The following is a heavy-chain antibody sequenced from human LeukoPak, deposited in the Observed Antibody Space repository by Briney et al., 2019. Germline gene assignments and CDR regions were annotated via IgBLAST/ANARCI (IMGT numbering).Heavy chain of an antibody. D-gene: IGHD6-13*01. V-gene: IGHV3-30-3*01. CDR2: ISYDGSIT. J-gene: IGHJ4*02. CDR3: ARRIGAGALDY. Sequence: GRSLRLSCAASGFTSSSYAMHWVRQAPGKGLEWVAIISYDGSITYYADSVKGRFTISRDNSKNTLYLQMNSLSVEDTAVYYGARRIGAGALDYWGQGTLVTVSS. CDR1: GFTSSSYA.